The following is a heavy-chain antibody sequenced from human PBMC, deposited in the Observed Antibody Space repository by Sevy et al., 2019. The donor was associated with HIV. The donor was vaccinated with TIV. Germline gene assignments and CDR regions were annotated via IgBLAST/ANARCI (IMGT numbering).Heavy chain of an antibody. D-gene: IGHD3-22*01. CDR1: GYTFTRYG. CDR2: TSAYNGNT. CDR3: ARDRNNYDSSGYPKGMDV. Sequence: ASVKVSCKASGYTFTRYGITWVRQAPGQGLEWMGWTSAYNGNTNYAQKVQGRVTMTTDMSTSTAHMELRSQKSDDTAMYYCARDRNNYDSSGYPKGMDVWGQGTTVTVSS. V-gene: IGHV1-18*01. J-gene: IGHJ6*02.